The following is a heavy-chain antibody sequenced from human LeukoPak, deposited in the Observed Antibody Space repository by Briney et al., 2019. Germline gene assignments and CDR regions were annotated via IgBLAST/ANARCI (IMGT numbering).Heavy chain of an antibody. CDR2: IYHSGST. J-gene: IGHJ6*03. CDR1: GGSISSSNW. CDR3: ARRRSMVRGVIPRHYYYMDV. V-gene: IGHV4-4*02. Sequence: SETLSLTCTVSGGSISSSNWWSWVRQPPGKGLEWIGEIYHSGSTNYNPSLKSRVTISVDTSKNQFSLKLSSVTAADTAVYYCARRRSMVRGVIPRHYYYMDVWGKGTTVTISS. D-gene: IGHD3-10*01.